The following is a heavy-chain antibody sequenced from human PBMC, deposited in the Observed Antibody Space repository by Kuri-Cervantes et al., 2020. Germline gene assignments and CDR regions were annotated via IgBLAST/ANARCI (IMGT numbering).Heavy chain of an antibody. D-gene: IGHD3-9*01. CDR1: GGSISSSSYY. CDR2: IYYSGST. CDR3: ARQWNDVLTGYYLDS. J-gene: IGHJ4*02. Sequence: SETLSLTCTVFGGSISSSSYYWGWIRQPPGKGLEWIGSIYYSGSTYYNPSLKSRVTMSADTSKNQFSLKLSSVTAADTAVYFRARQWNDVLTGYYLDSWGQGTLVTVSS. V-gene: IGHV4-39*01.